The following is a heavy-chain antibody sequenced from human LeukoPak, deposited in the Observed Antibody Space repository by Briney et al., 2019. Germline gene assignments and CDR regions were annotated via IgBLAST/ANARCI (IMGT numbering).Heavy chain of an antibody. V-gene: IGHV1-2*02. CDR3: ARDGDRYSSGWLHDY. Sequence: ASVKVSCKASGYTFTGYYMHWLRQAPGQRLEWMGWINPNSGSTNYAQKFQGRVTMTRDTSISTAYMELSRLRSDDTAVYYCARDGDRYSSGWLHDYWGQGTLVTVSS. CDR1: GYTFTGYY. CDR2: INPNSGST. J-gene: IGHJ4*02. D-gene: IGHD6-19*01.